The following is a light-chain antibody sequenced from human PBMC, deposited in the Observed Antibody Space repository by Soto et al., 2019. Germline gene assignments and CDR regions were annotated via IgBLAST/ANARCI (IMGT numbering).Light chain of an antibody. CDR2: DND. J-gene: IGLJ3*02. CDR3: GTWDNILRGWV. V-gene: IGLV1-51*01. CDR1: NSNIGNSY. Sequence: QSVLTQPPSVSAAPGQRVTISCSGSNSNIGNSYVSWFQQLPGTAPKLLIIDNDKRPSGIPDRFSGSRSGTSATLGITGLQTGDEADYYCGTWDNILRGWVFGGGTKLTVL.